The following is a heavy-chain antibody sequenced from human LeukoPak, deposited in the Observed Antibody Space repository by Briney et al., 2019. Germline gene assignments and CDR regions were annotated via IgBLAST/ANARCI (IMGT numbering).Heavy chain of an antibody. Sequence: PSETLSLTCAVSGYSISSGYYWGWIRQPPGKGLEWIGSIYHSGNTYYNPSLKSRVTISVDTSKNQFSLKLSSVTAADTAVYYCARHRDGYQFDYWGQGTLVTVSS. CDR1: GYSISSGYY. CDR3: ARHRDGYQFDY. CDR2: IYHSGNT. D-gene: IGHD6-13*01. V-gene: IGHV4-38-2*01. J-gene: IGHJ4*02.